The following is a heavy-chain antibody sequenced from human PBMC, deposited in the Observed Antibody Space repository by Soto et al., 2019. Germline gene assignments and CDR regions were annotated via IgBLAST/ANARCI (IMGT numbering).Heavy chain of an antibody. Sequence: HPGGSLRLSCAASGFTFSSYSMNWVRQAPGKGLEWVSYISSSSSTIYYADSVKGRFTISRDNAKNSLYLQMNSLRAEDTAMYYCARGVNPHPLGPLDYWGQGTLVTAPQ. CDR2: ISSSSSTI. CDR1: GFTFSSYS. V-gene: IGHV3-48*01. J-gene: IGHJ4*02. CDR3: ARGVNPHPLGPLDY. D-gene: IGHD3-16*02.